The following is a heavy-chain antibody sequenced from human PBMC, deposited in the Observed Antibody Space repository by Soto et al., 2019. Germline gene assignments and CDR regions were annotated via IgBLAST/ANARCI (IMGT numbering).Heavy chain of an antibody. Sequence: QVQLVQSGAEVKKPGSSVKVSCKASGGTFSSYTISWVRQAPGQGLEWMGRIIPILGIANYAQKFQGRVTITADKSTSTAYMELSSLRSEDTAVYYCARWADYYGSGRPLRAWGQGTLVTVSS. J-gene: IGHJ5*02. CDR2: IIPILGIA. CDR3: ARWADYYGSGRPLRA. V-gene: IGHV1-69*02. D-gene: IGHD3-10*01. CDR1: GGTFSSYT.